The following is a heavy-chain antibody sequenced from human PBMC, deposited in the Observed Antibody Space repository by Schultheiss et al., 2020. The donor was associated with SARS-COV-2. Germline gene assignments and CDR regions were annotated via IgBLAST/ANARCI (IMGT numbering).Heavy chain of an antibody. Sequence: GGSLRLSCAASGFTFSSYSMNWVRQAPGKGLEWVSSISSSSSYIYYADSVKGRFTISRDNAKNSLYLQMNSLRAEDTAVYYCAREISKNNYDFWSGYGFEYYYGMDVWGQGTTVTVSS. D-gene: IGHD3-3*01. J-gene: IGHJ6*02. V-gene: IGHV3-21*01. CDR2: ISSSSSYI. CDR1: GFTFSSYS. CDR3: AREISKNNYDFWSGYGFEYYYGMDV.